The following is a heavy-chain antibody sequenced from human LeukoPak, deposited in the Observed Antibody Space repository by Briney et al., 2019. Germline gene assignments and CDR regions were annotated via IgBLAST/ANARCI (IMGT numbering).Heavy chain of an antibody. CDR3: ARVRSHGLYGDIDY. CDR2: INPNSGGT. J-gene: IGHJ4*02. V-gene: IGHV1-2*02. CDR1: GYTFTGYY. Sequence: ASVKVSCTASGYTFTGYYMHWVRQAPGRGLEWMGWINPNSGGTNYAQKFQGRVTMTRDTSISTAYMELSRLRSDDTAVYYCARVRSHGLYGDIDYWGQGTLVTVSS. D-gene: IGHD4-17*01.